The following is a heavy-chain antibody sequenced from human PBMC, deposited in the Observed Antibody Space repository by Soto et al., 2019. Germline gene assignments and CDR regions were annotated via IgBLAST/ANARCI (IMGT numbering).Heavy chain of an antibody. CDR2: ISYDGSNK. CDR3: AKDQLVVPAALGSFYYYYYMDV. Sequence: GGSLRLSCAASGFTFSSYGMHWVRQAPGKGLEWVAVISYDGSNKYYADSVKGRFTISRDNSKNTLYLQMNSLRAEDTAVYYCAKDQLVVPAALGSFYYYYYMDVWGKGTTVTVSS. D-gene: IGHD2-2*01. V-gene: IGHV3-30*18. J-gene: IGHJ6*03. CDR1: GFTFSSYG.